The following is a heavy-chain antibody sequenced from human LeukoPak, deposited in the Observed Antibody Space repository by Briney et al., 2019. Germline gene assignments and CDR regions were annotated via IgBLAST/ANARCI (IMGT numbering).Heavy chain of an antibody. CDR1: GFTFSSYA. CDR3: ASGFGVAARPVLPSDY. D-gene: IGHD6-6*01. V-gene: IGHV3-30*04. CDR2: ISYDGSNK. J-gene: IGHJ4*02. Sequence: PGGSLRLSCAASGFTFSSYAMHWVRQAPGKGLEWAAVISYDGSNKYYADSVKGRFTISRDNSKNTLYLQMNSLRAEDTAVYYCASGFGVAARPVLPSDYWGQGTLVTVSS.